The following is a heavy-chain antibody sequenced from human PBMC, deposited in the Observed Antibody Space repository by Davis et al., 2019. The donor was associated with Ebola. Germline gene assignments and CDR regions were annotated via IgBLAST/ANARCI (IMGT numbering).Heavy chain of an antibody. CDR1: GFTFTSSA. CDR3: AGAGYYDFWSGYYPDYYYYGMDV. CDR2: IVVGSGNT. D-gene: IGHD3-3*01. Sequence: SVKVSCKASGFTFTSSAVQWVRQARGQRLEWIGWIVVGSGNTNYAQKFQERVTMTRDTSTSTVYMELSSLRSEDTAVYYCAGAGYYDFWSGYYPDYYYYGMDVWGQGTTVTVSS. V-gene: IGHV1-58*01. J-gene: IGHJ6*02.